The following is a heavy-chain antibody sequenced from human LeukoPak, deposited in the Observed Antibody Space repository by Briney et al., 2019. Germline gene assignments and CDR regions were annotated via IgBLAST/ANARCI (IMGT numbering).Heavy chain of an antibody. J-gene: IGHJ6*02. V-gene: IGHV3-21*01. CDR2: ISTGSSYI. Sequence: PGGSLRLSCAASGFTFSTYSMNWVRQAPGKGLEWVSSISTGSSYIYYADSVNGRFTISRDNAKNSLYLQMNSLRAEDTAVYYCARVLSLGYYYGLDVWGQGTTVTVSS. CDR1: GFTFSTYS. CDR3: ARVLSLGYYYGLDV.